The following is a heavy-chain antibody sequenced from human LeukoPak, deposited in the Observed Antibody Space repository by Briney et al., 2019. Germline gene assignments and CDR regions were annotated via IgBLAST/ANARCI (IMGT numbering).Heavy chain of an antibody. V-gene: IGHV1-3*03. CDR2: IYGDNGDT. CDR1: GYSFTSYA. Sequence: GASVKASCKASGYSFTSYAMHWVRQAPGQRLEWWGWIYGDNGDTKYSQEFQGRVTITRDTSASTAYMELSSLRSEDMAVYYCVRGVPGVYFYYYMDVWGKGTTVTVSS. J-gene: IGHJ6*03. CDR3: VRGVPGVYFYYYMDV. D-gene: IGHD2-8*01.